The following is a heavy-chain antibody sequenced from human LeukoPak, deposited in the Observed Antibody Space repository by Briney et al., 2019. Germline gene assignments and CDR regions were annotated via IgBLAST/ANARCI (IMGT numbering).Heavy chain of an antibody. CDR2: ITWNSATI. CDR3: AKDNMVRGVPPYFDY. D-gene: IGHD3-10*01. CDR1: GFTFEAYT. J-gene: IGHJ4*02. V-gene: IGHV3-9*01. Sequence: PGRSLRLSCAASGFTFEAYTMHWVRQAPGKGLEWVSGITWNSATIRYADSVKGRFTISRDNAKNSLYLQMHSLRAEDTAFYYCAKDNMVRGVPPYFDYWGLGILVTASS.